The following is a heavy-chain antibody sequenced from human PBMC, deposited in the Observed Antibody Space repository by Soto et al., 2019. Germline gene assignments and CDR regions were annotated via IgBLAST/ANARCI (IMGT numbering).Heavy chain of an antibody. J-gene: IGHJ4*02. D-gene: IGHD3-10*01. CDR1: GFTFSDYN. CDR3: EREAFGSSNFYNLGSPDY. V-gene: IGHV3-48*01. Sequence: PGGSLRLSCVASGFTFSDYNMNWVRQAPGKGLEWVSFISGRSNTIYYADSVKGRFTISRDNSKNTMFLQMTSLRVEDTAVYYCEREAFGSSNFYNLGSPDYWGQGTLVTVSS. CDR2: ISGRSNTI.